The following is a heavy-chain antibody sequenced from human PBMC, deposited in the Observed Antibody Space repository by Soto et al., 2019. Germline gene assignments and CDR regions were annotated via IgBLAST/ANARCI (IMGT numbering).Heavy chain of an antibody. D-gene: IGHD4-17*01. Sequence: HPGGSLRLSCAASGFTFSSYAMSWVRQAPGKGLEWVSAISGSGGSTYYADSVKGRFTISRDNSKNTLYLQMNSLRAEDTAVYYCAKGRKDYGDYVAAFFQHWGQGTLVTVSS. CDR3: AKGRKDYGDYVAAFFQH. J-gene: IGHJ1*01. CDR1: GFTFSSYA. V-gene: IGHV3-23*01. CDR2: ISGSGGST.